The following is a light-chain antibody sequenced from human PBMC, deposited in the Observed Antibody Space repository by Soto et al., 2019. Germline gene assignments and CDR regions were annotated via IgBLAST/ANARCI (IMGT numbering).Light chain of an antibody. V-gene: IGLV2-23*03. CDR2: EGS. Sequence: QSVLTQPASVSGSPGQSITISCTGTSSDVGSYNLVSWYQQHPGKAPKLMIYEGSKRPSGVSNRFSGSKSGNTASLTISGLQAEDEADYYCCSYAGSSTFDPYVFGTGTKVTAL. J-gene: IGLJ1*01. CDR1: SSDVGSYNL. CDR3: CSYAGSSTFDPYV.